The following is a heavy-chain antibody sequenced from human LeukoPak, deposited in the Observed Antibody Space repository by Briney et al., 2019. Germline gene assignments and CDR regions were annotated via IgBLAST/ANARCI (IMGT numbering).Heavy chain of an antibody. J-gene: IGHJ3*02. V-gene: IGHV1-69*04. D-gene: IGHD4-23*01. CDR1: GGTFSSYT. CDR3: ARDLDYGGNYDAFDI. Sequence: SVKVSCKASGGTFSSYTISLVRQAPGQGLEWMGRIIPILGIANYAQKFQGRVTITADQSTSTAYMELSSLRSEDTAVYYCARDLDYGGNYDAFDIWGQGTMVTVSS. CDR2: IIPILGIA.